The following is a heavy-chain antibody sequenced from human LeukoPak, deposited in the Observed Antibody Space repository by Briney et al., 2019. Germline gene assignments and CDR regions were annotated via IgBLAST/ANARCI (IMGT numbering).Heavy chain of an antibody. D-gene: IGHD5-24*01. J-gene: IGHJ4*02. CDR1: GYSFTSYW. CDR3: ARSLGSHNYQPHCFDY. CDR2: IYPGDSDT. Sequence: LGESLKISCKGSGYSFTSYWIGWVRQMPGKGLKWMGIIYPGDSDTRYSPSFQGQVTISADKSISTAYLQWSSLKASDTAMYYCARSLGSHNYQPHCFDYWGQGTLVTVSS. V-gene: IGHV5-51*01.